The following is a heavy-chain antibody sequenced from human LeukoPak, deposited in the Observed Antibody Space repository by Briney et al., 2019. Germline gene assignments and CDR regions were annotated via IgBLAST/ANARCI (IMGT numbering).Heavy chain of an antibody. CDR2: ISYSGST. J-gene: IGHJ6*03. CDR3: TSKQWVYYYMDV. D-gene: IGHD6-19*01. CDR1: GGSISSSIYY. V-gene: IGHV4-39*01. Sequence: SETLSLTCTVSGGSISSSIYYWGWIRQPPGKGLEWIGSISYSGSTYYNPSLKSRVTISVDTSKNQFSLKLSSVTAADTAVYYCTSKQWVYYYMDVWGKGTTVTDSS.